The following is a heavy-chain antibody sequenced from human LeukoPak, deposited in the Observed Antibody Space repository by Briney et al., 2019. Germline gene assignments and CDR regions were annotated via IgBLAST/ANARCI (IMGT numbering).Heavy chain of an antibody. Sequence: SGTLSLTCAVSGGSISSSNWWSWVRQPPGKGLEWIGEIYHSGSTNYNPSLKSRVTISVDKSKNQFSLKLSSVTAADTAVYYCARNYYDSSGYPVYFDYWGQGTLVTVSS. CDR3: ARNYYDSSGYPVYFDY. J-gene: IGHJ4*02. V-gene: IGHV4-4*02. D-gene: IGHD3-22*01. CDR2: IYHSGST. CDR1: GGSISSSNW.